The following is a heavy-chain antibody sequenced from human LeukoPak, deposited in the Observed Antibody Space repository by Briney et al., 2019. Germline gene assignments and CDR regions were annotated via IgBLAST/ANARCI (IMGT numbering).Heavy chain of an antibody. CDR2: ISYDGSNK. V-gene: IGHV3-30-3*01. D-gene: IGHD3-10*01. Sequence: HPGGSLRLSCAASGFTFSSYAMHWVRQAPGKGLEWVAVISYDGSNKYYADSVKGRFTISRDNSKNTLYLQMNSLRAEDAAVYYCARGHYYGSGSYYSPCWFDPWGQGTLVTVSS. CDR1: GFTFSSYA. J-gene: IGHJ5*02. CDR3: ARGHYYGSGSYYSPCWFDP.